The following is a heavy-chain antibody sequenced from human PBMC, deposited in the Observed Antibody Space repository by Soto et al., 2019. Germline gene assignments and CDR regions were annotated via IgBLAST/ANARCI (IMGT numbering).Heavy chain of an antibody. Sequence: EVQLVETGGGLIQPGGSLRLSCAASGFTVSAKYMTWVRQAPGKGLEWVSVVYSDGTTYYADSVKGRFTISRDNSKNTLYLQMNSLRAEATAVYYCARERVGGATGGYFDYWCQGTLVTVSS. J-gene: IGHJ4*02. CDR2: VYSDGTT. CDR3: ARERVGGATGGYFDY. V-gene: IGHV3-53*02. CDR1: GFTVSAKY. D-gene: IGHD1-26*01.